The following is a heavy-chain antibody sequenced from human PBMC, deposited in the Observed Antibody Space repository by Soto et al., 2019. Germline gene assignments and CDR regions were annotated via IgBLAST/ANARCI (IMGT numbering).Heavy chain of an antibody. J-gene: IGHJ5*01. V-gene: IGHV1-8*01. CDR3: ARDPFYGWFDS. CDR2: MTPDSGDT. Sequence: QVQLVQSGAEVRKPGASVKVSCKASGHTLASYDINRVRQATGQGLEWMGWMTPDSGDTGYAQKFQGRVTMTWDTSITTAYMELSSLRSDDTAVYYCARDPFYGWFDSWGQGTLVTVSS. CDR1: GHTLASYD. D-gene: IGHD3-16*01.